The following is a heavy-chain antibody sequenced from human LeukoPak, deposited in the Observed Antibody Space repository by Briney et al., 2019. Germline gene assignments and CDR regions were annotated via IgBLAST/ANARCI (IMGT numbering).Heavy chain of an antibody. V-gene: IGHV1-18*04. D-gene: IGHD4-11*01. CDR1: GFRFSSFG. CDR3: ARDSDYSGNGNGDWFDP. J-gene: IGHJ5*02. CDR2: ISTYFGVT. Sequence: ASVKVSCKASGFRFSSFGVSWVRQAPGQGLEWMGWISTYFGVTHYAEKFEDRVTMTIDTSTTTAYMELRSLRYDDTAVYCCARDSDYSGNGNGDWFDPWGQGTVVTVSS.